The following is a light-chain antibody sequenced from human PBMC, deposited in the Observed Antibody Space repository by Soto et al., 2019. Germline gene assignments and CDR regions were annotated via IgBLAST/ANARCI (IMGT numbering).Light chain of an antibody. CDR1: QSLLNSNGYNY. V-gene: IGKV2-28*01. J-gene: IGKJ1*01. CDR3: MQALQAPLT. CDR2: LGS. Sequence: DIVVTQSPLSLPVTPGEPASISCRSSQSLLNSNGYNYLDWYLQKPGQSPQLLIYLGSNRASGVTDRFSGSGSGTDFTLKISRVEAEDVGLYCCMQALQAPLTFGQGTKVDIK.